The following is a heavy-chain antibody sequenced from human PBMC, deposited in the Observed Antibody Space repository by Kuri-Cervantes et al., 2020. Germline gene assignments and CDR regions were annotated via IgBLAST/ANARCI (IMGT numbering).Heavy chain of an antibody. J-gene: IGHJ4*02. D-gene: IGHD6-25*01. CDR3: ARGGKYSSGPYYFDY. CDR1: GFTFSNSD. V-gene: IGHV3-19*01. Sequence: GGSLRLSCAASGFTFSNSDMNWVRQAPGKGLEWVSGVSWNGSRTHYADSVKGRFIISRDNAKNSLYLQMNSLRAEDTAVYYCARGGKYSSGPYYFDYWGQGTLVTVSS. CDR2: VSWNGSRT.